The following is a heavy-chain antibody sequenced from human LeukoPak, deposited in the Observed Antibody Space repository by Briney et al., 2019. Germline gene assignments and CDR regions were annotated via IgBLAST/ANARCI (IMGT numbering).Heavy chain of an antibody. V-gene: IGHV3-21*01. Sequence: GGSLRLSCAASGFTFSSYSMNWVRQAPGKGLEWVSSISSSSSYIYYADSVKGRFTISRDNAKNSLYLQMNSLRAEDTAVYYCASSGIGAKGLAFTGYWGQGALVTVSS. D-gene: IGHD6-25*01. CDR3: ASSGIGAKGLAFTGY. CDR2: ISSSSSYI. J-gene: IGHJ4*02. CDR1: GFTFSSYS.